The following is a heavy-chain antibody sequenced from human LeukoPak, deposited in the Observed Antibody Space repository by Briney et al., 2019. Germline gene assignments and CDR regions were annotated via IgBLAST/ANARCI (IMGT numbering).Heavy chain of an antibody. CDR1: GDTFTGYY. CDR3: AKDLDYSGSGSFFNI. CDR2: INPNSGGT. V-gene: IGHV1-2*02. Sequence: ASVKVSCKASGDTFTGYYINWVRQAPGQGLEWMGWINPNSGGTNYAQKFQGRVTMTRDTSITTAYMELSRLRSDDTAVYYCAKDLDYSGSGSFFNIRGQGTMVTVSS. D-gene: IGHD3-10*01. J-gene: IGHJ3*02.